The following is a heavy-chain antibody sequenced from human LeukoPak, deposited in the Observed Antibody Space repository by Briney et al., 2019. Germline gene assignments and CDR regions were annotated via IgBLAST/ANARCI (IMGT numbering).Heavy chain of an antibody. CDR1: GGSISSYY. Sequence: PSETLSLTCTVSGGSISSYYWSWIRQPAGKGLEWIGRIYTSGSTNYSPSLKSRVTLSVDTFRNQFSLRLSSVTAADTAVYYCARDGRGYASSWYFDLWGQGTLVTVSS. CDR2: IYTSGST. CDR3: ARDGRGYASSWYFDL. D-gene: IGHD6-13*01. V-gene: IGHV4-4*07. J-gene: IGHJ4*02.